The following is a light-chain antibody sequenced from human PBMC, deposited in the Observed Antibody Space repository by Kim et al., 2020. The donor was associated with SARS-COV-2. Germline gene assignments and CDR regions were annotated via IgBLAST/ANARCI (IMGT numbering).Light chain of an antibody. Sequence: RVTIYCSGSSSNIGSNNVNWYQQLPGTAPKLLIYSNNQRPSGVPDRFSGSKSGTSASLAISGLQSEDEADYYCAAWDDSLNGYVVFGGGTQLTVL. J-gene: IGLJ2*01. CDR3: AAWDDSLNGYVV. CDR2: SNN. CDR1: SSNIGSNN. V-gene: IGLV1-44*01.